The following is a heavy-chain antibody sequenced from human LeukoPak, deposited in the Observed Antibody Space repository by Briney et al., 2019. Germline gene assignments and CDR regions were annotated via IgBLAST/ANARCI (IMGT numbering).Heavy chain of an antibody. CDR3: AKVRSGWYQGAFDY. CDR1: GFTFSSYG. J-gene: IGHJ4*02. CDR2: ISYDGSNK. Sequence: GGSPRLSCAASGFTFSSYGMHWVRQAPGKGLEWVAVISYDGSNKYYADSVKGRFTISRDNSKNTLYLQMNSLRAEDTAVYYCAKVRSGWYQGAFDYWGQGTLVTVSS. V-gene: IGHV3-30*18. D-gene: IGHD6-19*01.